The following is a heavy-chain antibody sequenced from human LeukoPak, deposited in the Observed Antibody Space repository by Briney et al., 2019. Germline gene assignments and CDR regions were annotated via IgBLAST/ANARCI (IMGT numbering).Heavy chain of an antibody. J-gene: IGHJ3*02. CDR1: GFTFSSYP. Sequence: PGGSLRLSCAASGFTFSSYPMDWVRQAPGKGLEYVSAISSNGDRTYYANSVKGRFTISRDNSKNTVYLQMGSLRAEDMAVYYCARDPGSVVVTAIYAFDIWGQGTMVTVSS. D-gene: IGHD2-21*02. CDR3: ARDPGSVVVTAIYAFDI. V-gene: IGHV3-64*01. CDR2: ISSNGDRT.